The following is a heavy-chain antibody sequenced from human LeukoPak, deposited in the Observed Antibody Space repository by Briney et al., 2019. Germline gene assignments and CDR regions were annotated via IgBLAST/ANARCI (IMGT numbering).Heavy chain of an antibody. J-gene: IGHJ4*02. V-gene: IGHV3-7*01. CDR2: IKQDGSEK. Sequence: GGSLRLSCEAYGFALSSYWMSWVRQAPGKGLEWVANIKQDGSEKYFVDSVKGRFTISRDNAKNSLYLQLNSLRAEDTAVYYCAREARWAAGRWLAVGYFDYWGQGIRVAVSS. D-gene: IGHD6-19*01. CDR1: GFALSSYW. CDR3: AREARWAAGRWLAVGYFDY.